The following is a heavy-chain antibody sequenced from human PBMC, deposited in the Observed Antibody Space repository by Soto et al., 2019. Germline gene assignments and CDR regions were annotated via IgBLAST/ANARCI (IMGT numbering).Heavy chain of an antibody. D-gene: IGHD2-21*02. Sequence: QVQLVQSGAEVKKPGSSVKVSCKASGGTFSDSSINWVRQAHGQGLEWMGGIIPIFGTPNYAQKFQGRVTITADKSTSTAYMEVSSLRSEDTAVYYCARDPDYGGNSGLGLVDYWGQGTLVTVSS. CDR3: ARDPDYGGNSGLGLVDY. CDR1: GGTFSDSS. J-gene: IGHJ4*02. V-gene: IGHV1-69*06. CDR2: IIPIFGTP.